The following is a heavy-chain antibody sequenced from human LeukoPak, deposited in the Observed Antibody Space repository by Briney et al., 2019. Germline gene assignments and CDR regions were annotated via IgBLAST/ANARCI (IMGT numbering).Heavy chain of an antibody. CDR2: ISAYNGNT. J-gene: IGHJ5*02. CDR1: GYTFTSYG. Sequence: ASVKVSCKASGYTFTSYGISWVRQAPGQGLEWMGWISAYNGNTNYAQKLQGRVTMTTDTSTSTAYMELRSLRSDDTAVYYCARDADYYDSSGYPLNWFDPWGQGTLVTVSS. D-gene: IGHD3-22*01. V-gene: IGHV1-18*01. CDR3: ARDADYYDSSGYPLNWFDP.